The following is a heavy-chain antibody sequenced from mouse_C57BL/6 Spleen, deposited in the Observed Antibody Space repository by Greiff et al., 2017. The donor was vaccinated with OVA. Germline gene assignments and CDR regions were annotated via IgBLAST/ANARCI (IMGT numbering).Heavy chain of an antibody. CDR2: IYPGDGDT. V-gene: IGHV1-82*01. CDR3: ARGGAYYSNQYYFDY. Sequence: QVQLKESGPELVKPGASVKISCKASGYAFSSSWMNWVKQRPGKGLEWIGRIYPGDGDTNYNGKFKGKATLTADKSSSTAYMQLSSLTSEDSAVYFCARGGAYYSNQYYFDYWGQGTTLTVSS. D-gene: IGHD2-5*01. CDR1: GYAFSSSW. J-gene: IGHJ2*01.